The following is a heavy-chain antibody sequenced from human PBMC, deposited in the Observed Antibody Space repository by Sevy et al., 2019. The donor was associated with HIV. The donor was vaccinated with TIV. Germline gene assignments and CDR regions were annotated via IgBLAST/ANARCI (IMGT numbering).Heavy chain of an antibody. Sequence: GGSLRLSCAASIFTFNIYGMQWVRQAPGKGLEWVAYMRKDGLTTYYADSVKGRFTISRDSSKNTLYLQMNRLRIEDAALYYCTRETTYYDASGPVPGDIWGQGTMVTVSS. D-gene: IGHD3-16*01. CDR3: TRETTYYDASGPVPGDI. CDR2: MRKDGLTT. CDR1: IFTFNIYG. J-gene: IGHJ3*02. V-gene: IGHV3-30*02.